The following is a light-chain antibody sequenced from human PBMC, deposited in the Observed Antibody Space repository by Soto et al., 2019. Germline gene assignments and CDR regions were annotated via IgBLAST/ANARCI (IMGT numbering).Light chain of an antibody. J-gene: IGLJ2*01. V-gene: IGLV2-23*01. CDR3: CSFAGTSTSAHVV. Sequence: QSALTQPASVSGSPGQSITISCTGTSSDVGSYNLVSWYRQHPGKAPKLMIYEGSKRPSGVSYRFSGSQSGNTASLTISGLQDEDEADYYCCSFAGTSTSAHVVFGGGTKLTVL. CDR2: EGS. CDR1: SSDVGSYNL.